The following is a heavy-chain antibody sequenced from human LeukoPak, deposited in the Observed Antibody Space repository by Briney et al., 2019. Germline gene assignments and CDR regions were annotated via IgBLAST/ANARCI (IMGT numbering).Heavy chain of an antibody. Sequence: ASVKVSCKASGYTFTSYGISWVRQAPGQGLEWMGWISAYNSNTNYAQKLQGRVTMTTDTSASTAYMELRSLRSDDTAVYYCAREPFREVRPYDAFDIWGQGTMVTVSS. CDR1: GYTFTSYG. CDR2: ISAYNSNT. CDR3: AREPFREVRPYDAFDI. J-gene: IGHJ3*02. V-gene: IGHV1-18*01. D-gene: IGHD1-1*01.